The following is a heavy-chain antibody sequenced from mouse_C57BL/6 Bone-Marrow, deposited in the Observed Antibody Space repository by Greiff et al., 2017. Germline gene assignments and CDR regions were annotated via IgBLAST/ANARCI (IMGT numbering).Heavy chain of an antibody. CDR2: IYPGGGYT. J-gene: IGHJ3*01. Sequence: VPLQQSGAELVRPGTSVKMSCKASGYTFTNYWIGWAKQRPGHGLEWIGDIYPGGGYTNYNEKFKGKATLTADKSSSTAYMQFSSLTSEDSAIYCCAIGAIYYGYGLAYWGQGTLVTVSA. CDR1: GYTFTNYW. D-gene: IGHD2-2*01. V-gene: IGHV1-63*01. CDR3: AIGAIYYGYGLAY.